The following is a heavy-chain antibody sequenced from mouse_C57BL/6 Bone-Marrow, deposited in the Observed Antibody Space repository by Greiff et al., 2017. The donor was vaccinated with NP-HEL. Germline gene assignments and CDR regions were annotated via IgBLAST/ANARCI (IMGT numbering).Heavy chain of an antibody. CDR1: GFTFSDYG. J-gene: IGHJ4*01. CDR3: ARLYSNYAMDY. V-gene: IGHV5-17*01. CDR2: ISSGSSTI. Sequence: EVKVVESGGGLVKPGGSLKLSCAASGFTFSDYGMHWVRQAPEKGLEWVAYISSGSSTIYYADTVKGRFTISRDNAKNTLFLQMTSLRSEDTAMYYCARLYSNYAMDYWGQGTSVTVSS. D-gene: IGHD2-5*01.